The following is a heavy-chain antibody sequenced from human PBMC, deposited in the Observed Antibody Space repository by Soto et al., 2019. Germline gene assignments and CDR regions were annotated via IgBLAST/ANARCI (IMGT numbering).Heavy chain of an antibody. CDR3: AKVAGGLGYFDL. J-gene: IGHJ2*01. CDR2: ISASGGNR. V-gene: IGHV3-23*01. Sequence: EVQMLESGGGLARPGGSLRLSCVGSEFIFSDYGMTWVRQAPGKGLEWVATISASGGNREYRDSLKGRFTISREHSNNTLYLQLNGLTADDAAVYYCAKVAGGLGYFDLWGRGILVTVSS. D-gene: IGHD7-27*01. CDR1: EFIFSDYG.